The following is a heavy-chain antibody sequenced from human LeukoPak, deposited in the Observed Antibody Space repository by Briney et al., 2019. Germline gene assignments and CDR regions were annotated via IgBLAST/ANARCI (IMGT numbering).Heavy chain of an antibody. CDR1: GFYFSNYG. V-gene: IGHV3-33*06. CDR3: ANNFDY. Sequence: GGSLRLSCAASGFYFSNYGMLWVRQAPGKGLEWVAVIWHDGSNKYYADSVKGRFTISRDNSMNTSYLQMNSLRAEDTAVYYSANNFDYWGQGALVAVSS. CDR2: IWHDGSNK. J-gene: IGHJ4*02.